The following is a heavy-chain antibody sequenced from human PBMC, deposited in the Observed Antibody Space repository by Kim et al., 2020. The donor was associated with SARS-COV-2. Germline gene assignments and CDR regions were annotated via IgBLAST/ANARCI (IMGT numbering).Heavy chain of an antibody. CDR3: ARGPSLSSSWYRGTFGAY. D-gene: IGHD6-13*01. CDR2: INHSGST. V-gene: IGHV4-34*01. Sequence: SETLSLTCAVYGGSFSGYYWSWIRQPPGKGLEWIGEINHSGSTNYNPSLKSRVTISVDTSKNQFSLKLSSVTAADTAVYYCARGPSLSSSWYRGTFGAYWGQGTLVTVSS. J-gene: IGHJ4*02. CDR1: GGSFSGYY.